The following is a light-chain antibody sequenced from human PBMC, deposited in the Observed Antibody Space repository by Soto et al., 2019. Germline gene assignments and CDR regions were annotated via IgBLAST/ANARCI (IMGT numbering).Light chain of an antibody. Sequence: QSVLTQPPSASGTPGQRVTISCSGSSSNIAPNTVNWYQHLPGAAPQLLIFANDRRPSGVPDRFSGSRSGTSASLAISGLQSEDEADYYCAASDDSLNGYVFGTGTKLTVL. CDR3: AASDDSLNGYV. V-gene: IGLV1-44*01. CDR2: AND. CDR1: SSNIAPNT. J-gene: IGLJ1*01.